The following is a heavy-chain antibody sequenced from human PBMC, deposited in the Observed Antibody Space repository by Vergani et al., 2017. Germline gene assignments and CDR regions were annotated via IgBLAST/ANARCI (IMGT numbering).Heavy chain of an antibody. CDR1: GASVSSSVSSSGYS. V-gene: IGHV4-61*08. D-gene: IGHD1-7*01. CDR2: IYLRGNSNWNT. J-gene: IGHJ6*03. Sequence: QVRLQESGPGLVKPSETLSLTCTVSGASVSSSVSSSGYSWGWLRQPPGKGLEWIGRIYLRGNSNWNTNYNPSLKSRLIMSLDTSKNQFSLKLSFVTAADTAIYYCVSERYLWNYGRDYSYMAVWGKGTTINVS. CDR3: VSERYLWNYGRDYSYMAV.